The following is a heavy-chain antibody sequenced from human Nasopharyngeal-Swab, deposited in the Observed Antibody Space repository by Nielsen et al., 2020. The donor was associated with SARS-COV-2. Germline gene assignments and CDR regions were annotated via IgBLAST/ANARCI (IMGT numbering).Heavy chain of an antibody. D-gene: IGHD3-10*01. Sequence: GESLKISCAASGFTFSGYAMHWVRQAAGKGLEWVAVIPSDGSDRYYADSVKGRFTISRDNSKNTLYLQMNSLRDEDTAVYYCAKVFPYGSGRYSPAWDFHYWGQGTLVAVSS. V-gene: IGHV3-30*18. CDR2: IPSDGSDR. J-gene: IGHJ4*02. CDR3: AKVFPYGSGRYSPAWDFHY. CDR1: GFTFSGYA.